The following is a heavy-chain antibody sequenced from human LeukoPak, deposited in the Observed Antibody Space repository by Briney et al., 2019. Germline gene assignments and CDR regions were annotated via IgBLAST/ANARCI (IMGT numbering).Heavy chain of an antibody. CDR1: GGSISSGGYY. CDR2: IYYSGST. J-gene: IGHJ3*02. V-gene: IGHV4-31*03. Sequence: PSQTLSLTCTVSGGSISSGGYYWSWIRQHPGKGLEWIGYIYYSGSTYYNPSLKSRVTISVDTSKNQFSLKLSSVTAADTAVYYCAGIRRRSWALDIWGQGTMVTVSS. CDR3: AGIRRRSWALDI.